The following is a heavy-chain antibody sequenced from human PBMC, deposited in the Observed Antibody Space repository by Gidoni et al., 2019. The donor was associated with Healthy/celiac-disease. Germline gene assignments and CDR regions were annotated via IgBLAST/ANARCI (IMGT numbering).Heavy chain of an antibody. Sequence: QLQLQESGPGLVKPSETLSLPCTVSGGSISSSSYYWGWIRQPPGKGLEWIGGIYYSGSTYYNPSLKSRVTISVDTSKNQFSLKLSSVTAADTAVYYCARLGVGATFKFDYWGQGTLVTVSS. CDR3: ARLGVGATFKFDY. CDR2: IYYSGST. J-gene: IGHJ4*02. CDR1: GGSISSSSYY. V-gene: IGHV4-39*01. D-gene: IGHD1-26*01.